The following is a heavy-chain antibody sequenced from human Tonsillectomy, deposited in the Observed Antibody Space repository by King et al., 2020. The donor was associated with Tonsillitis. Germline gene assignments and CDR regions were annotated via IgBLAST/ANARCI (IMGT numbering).Heavy chain of an antibody. D-gene: IGHD1-26*01. CDR1: GFSFSDYA. Sequence: VQLVESGGGLVQPGGSLRLSCAVSGFSFSDYAMSWVRQAPGEGPEWVSTITHSGGTTHYADAVRGRFTTSRDNSKNTLNLQMNNLRAEDTAVYYCAKMNSGVRAPADYWGQGTLVTVSS. J-gene: IGHJ4*02. V-gene: IGHV3-23*04. CDR3: AKMNSGVRAPADY. CDR2: ITHSGGTT.